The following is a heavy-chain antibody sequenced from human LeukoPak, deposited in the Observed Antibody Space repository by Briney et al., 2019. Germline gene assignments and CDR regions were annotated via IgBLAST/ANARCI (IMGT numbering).Heavy chain of an antibody. V-gene: IGHV3-30*03. J-gene: IGHJ5*02. CDR3: VRGLTYGGKVGDA. D-gene: IGHD4-23*01. CDR1: GFTFSSYG. CDR2: ISYDGSNK. Sequence: GGSLRLSCAASGFTFSSYGMHWVRQAPGKGLEWVAVISYDGSNKHYADSVKGRFTISRDNSKNTLYLQTSSLRAEDTAVYYCVRGLTYGGKVGDAWGQGTLVTVSS.